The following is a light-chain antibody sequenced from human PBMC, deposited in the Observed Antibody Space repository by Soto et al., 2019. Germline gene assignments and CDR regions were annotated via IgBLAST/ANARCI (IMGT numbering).Light chain of an antibody. CDR2: EVS. J-gene: IGLJ2*01. CDR3: ASYTSSSTSVI. Sequence: QSVLTQPGSVSGSPGQSISISCIGTSSDVGSYNYVSWYQQHPDKAPKLIIFEVSNRPSGISSRFSGSKSGNTASLTISGLQAEDEADYYCASYTSSSTSVIFGRGTKLTVL. V-gene: IGLV2-14*01. CDR1: SSDVGSYNY.